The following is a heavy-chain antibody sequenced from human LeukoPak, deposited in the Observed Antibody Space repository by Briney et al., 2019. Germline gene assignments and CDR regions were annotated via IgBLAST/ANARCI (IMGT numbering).Heavy chain of an antibody. Sequence: ASVTVSCKASGYTFTSYGISWVRQAPGQGLEWMGWISAYNGNTNYAQKLQGRVTMTTDTSTSTAYMELRSLRSDDTAVYYCARISVDTAMAPGWYFDLWGRGTLVTVSS. CDR2: ISAYNGNT. J-gene: IGHJ2*01. CDR3: ARISVDTAMAPGWYFDL. V-gene: IGHV1-18*01. CDR1: GYTFTSYG. D-gene: IGHD5-18*01.